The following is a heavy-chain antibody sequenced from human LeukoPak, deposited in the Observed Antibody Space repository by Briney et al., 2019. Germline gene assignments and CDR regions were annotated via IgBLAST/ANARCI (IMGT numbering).Heavy chain of an antibody. CDR2: INHSGST. J-gene: IGHJ3*02. CDR1: GGSFSGYY. D-gene: IGHD6-13*01. CDR3: ARGYSTLDI. V-gene: IGHV4-34*01. Sequence: PSETLSLTCAVYGGSFSGYYWSWIRQPPGKGLEWIGEINHSGSTNYNPSLKGRVTISVDTSKNQFSLKLSSVTAADTAVYYCARGYSTLDIWGQGTTVTVSS.